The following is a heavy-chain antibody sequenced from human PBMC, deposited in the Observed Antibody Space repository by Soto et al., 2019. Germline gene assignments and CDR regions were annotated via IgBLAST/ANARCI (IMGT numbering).Heavy chain of an antibody. J-gene: IGHJ4*02. CDR3: ARSRGYSYGYRDY. Sequence: SETLSLTCAVYGGSFSGYYWSWIRQPPGKGLEWIGEINHSGSTNYNPSLKSRVTISVDTSKNQFSLKLSSVTAADTAVYYCARSRGYSYGYRDYWGLGTLVTVSS. CDR2: INHSGST. CDR1: GGSFSGYY. D-gene: IGHD5-18*01. V-gene: IGHV4-34*01.